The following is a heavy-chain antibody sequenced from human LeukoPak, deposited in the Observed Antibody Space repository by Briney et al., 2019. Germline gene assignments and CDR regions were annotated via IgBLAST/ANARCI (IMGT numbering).Heavy chain of an antibody. D-gene: IGHD3-9*01. V-gene: IGHV4-4*02. CDR3: ARDLHHFDWPQKESG. CDR1: GGSIINSNW. CDR2: IDHSGST. Sequence: PSETLSLTCAVSGGSIINSNWWSWVRQPPGKGLEWIGEIDHSGSTSYNPSLKSRVTMSVDRSQNQFSLRLSTVTAADTAVYYCARDLHHFDWPQKESGWGQGTLVTVSS. J-gene: IGHJ4*02.